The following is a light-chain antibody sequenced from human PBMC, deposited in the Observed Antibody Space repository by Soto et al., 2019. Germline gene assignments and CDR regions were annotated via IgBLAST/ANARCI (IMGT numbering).Light chain of an antibody. V-gene: IGKV3-20*01. Sequence: EIVLTQSPATLSVSPGEGATLSFSSDQSVDSLLAWYQQRPGQAPRLLIYRASTRAAGIPDRFSGSGSGTDFTLTISRLEPEDFAVYYCQQYGSSPPVTFGQGTKVDIK. CDR3: QQYGSSPPVT. J-gene: IGKJ1*01. CDR1: QSVDSL. CDR2: RAS.